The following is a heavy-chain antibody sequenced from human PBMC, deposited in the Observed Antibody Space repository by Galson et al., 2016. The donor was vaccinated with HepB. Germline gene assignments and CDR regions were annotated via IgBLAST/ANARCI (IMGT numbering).Heavy chain of an antibody. J-gene: IGHJ4*02. CDR3: ASPAGSSSSNYQFDC. CDR1: GYSFPNFW. D-gene: IGHD4/OR15-4a*01. Sequence: QSGAEVKKPGESLKISCKASGYSFPNFWIGWVRQMPGKGPEWMGIMYPGTSETRYSPSFQGQVTISADKSTRTAYLQWDSLKASDTAIYYCASPAGSSSSNYQFDCWGQGTLVTVSS. V-gene: IGHV5-51*03. CDR2: MYPGTSET.